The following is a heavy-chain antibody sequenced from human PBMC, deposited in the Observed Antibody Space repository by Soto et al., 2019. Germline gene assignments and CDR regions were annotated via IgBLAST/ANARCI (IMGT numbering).Heavy chain of an antibody. V-gene: IGHV3-30-3*01. CDR2: ISYDGSNK. CDR1: GFTFSSYA. Sequence: QVQLMESGGGVVQPGRSLRLSCAASGFTFSSYAMHWVRQAPGKGLEWVAVISYDGSNKYYADSVKGRFTISRDNSKNTLYLQMNSLRAEDTAVYYCAREDGDYVLSPLFDPWGQGTLVTVSS. J-gene: IGHJ5*02. CDR3: AREDGDYVLSPLFDP. D-gene: IGHD4-17*01.